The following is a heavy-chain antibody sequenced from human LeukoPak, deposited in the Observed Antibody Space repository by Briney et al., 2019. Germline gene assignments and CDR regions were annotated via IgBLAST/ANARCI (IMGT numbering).Heavy chain of an antibody. V-gene: IGHV3-7*01. J-gene: IGHJ4*02. CDR3: TKDEAAATN. Sequence: PGGSLRLSCAGSGFTFSSYWMSWVRQAPGKGPEWVANIKQDGREIHYLDSVKGRFTISRDNARSSLYLQMNSLRAEDTAVYYCTKDEAAATNWGQGTLVTVSS. CDR1: GFTFSSYW. D-gene: IGHD6-13*01. CDR2: IKQDGREI.